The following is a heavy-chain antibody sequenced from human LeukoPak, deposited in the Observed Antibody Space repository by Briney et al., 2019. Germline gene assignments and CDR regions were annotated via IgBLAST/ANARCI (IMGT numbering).Heavy chain of an antibody. CDR3: GKGVVDY. Sequence: GGSLRRSCAASGFTVSSNYMSWVRQAPGKGLEWVSVIYSGGSTYYADSVKGRFTISRDNSKNTLYLQMNSLRAEDTAVYYCGKGVVDYWGQGTLVTVSS. CDR1: GFTVSSNY. CDR2: IYSGGST. V-gene: IGHV3-53*01. J-gene: IGHJ4*02. D-gene: IGHD2-8*01.